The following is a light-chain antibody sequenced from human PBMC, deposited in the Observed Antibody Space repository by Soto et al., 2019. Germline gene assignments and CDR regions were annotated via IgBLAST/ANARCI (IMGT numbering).Light chain of an antibody. CDR3: QQYNSYSRT. V-gene: IGKV1-9*01. CDR2: AAS. Sequence: ILLTHSPSSLSASFLYRFTITFRASQGIDTSLAWYQQKPGKAPKLLIYAASNFQSGVPSRFSGSGSGTHFTLTISSLQPDDSATYYCQQYNSYSRTFGQGTKVDI. CDR1: QGIDTS. J-gene: IGKJ1*01.